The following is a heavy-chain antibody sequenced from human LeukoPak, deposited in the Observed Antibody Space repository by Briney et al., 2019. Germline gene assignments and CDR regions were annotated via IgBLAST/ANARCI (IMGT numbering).Heavy chain of an antibody. J-gene: IGHJ6*03. Sequence: SETLSLTCTASGCSISSYYWSWVRQAPGKGLEWIGYIYYSGSANYNPSLKSRVTISVDTSKNQFSLELSSVTAADTAVYYCARGPPHYSNYNYYYMDVWGKGTTVTVSS. V-gene: IGHV4-59*01. CDR3: ARGPPHYSNYNYYYMDV. CDR2: IYYSGSA. CDR1: GCSISSYY. D-gene: IGHD4-11*01.